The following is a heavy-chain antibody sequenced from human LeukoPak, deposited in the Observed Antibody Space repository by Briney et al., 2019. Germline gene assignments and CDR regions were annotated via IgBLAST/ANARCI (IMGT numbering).Heavy chain of an antibody. CDR1: GYTLTELS. V-gene: IGHV1-24*01. CDR3: ATEYGQAPPQSSSWYDYYFDY. CDR2: FDPEDGET. Sequence: GASVKVSCKVSGYTLTELSMHWVRQAPGKGLEWMGGFDPEDGETIYAQKFQGRVTMTEDTSTDTAYMELSSLRSEDTAVYYCATEYGQAPPQSSSWYDYYFDYWGQGTLVTVSS. J-gene: IGHJ4*02. D-gene: IGHD6-13*01.